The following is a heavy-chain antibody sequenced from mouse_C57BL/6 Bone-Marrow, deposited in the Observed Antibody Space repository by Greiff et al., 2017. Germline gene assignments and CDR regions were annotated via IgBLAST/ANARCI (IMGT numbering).Heavy chain of an antibody. D-gene: IGHD1-1*01. V-gene: IGHV14-4*01. CDR1: GFNIKDDY. J-gene: IGHJ2*01. CDR2: IDPENGET. Sequence: VQLKESGAELVRPGASVKLSCTASGFNIKDDYMHWVKQRPEQGLEWIGWIDPENGETEYASKFQGKATITADTSSNTASLQLSSLTSEDTAVYYCTSITTVPLDYWGQGTTLTVSS. CDR3: TSITTVPLDY.